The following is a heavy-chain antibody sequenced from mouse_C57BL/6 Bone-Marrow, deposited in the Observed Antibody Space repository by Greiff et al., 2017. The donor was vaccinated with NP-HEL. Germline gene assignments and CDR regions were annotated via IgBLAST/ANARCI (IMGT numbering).Heavy chain of an antibody. V-gene: IGHV5-6*01. Sequence: EVKLVESGGDLVKPGGSLKLSCAASGFTFSSYGMSWVRQTPDKRLEWVATISSGGSYTYYPDSVKGRFTISRDNAKHTLYLQMSSLKSEDTAMYYCARHAMITTREFSYYYAMDYWGQGTSVTVSS. CDR1: GFTFSSYG. CDR2: ISSGGSYT. J-gene: IGHJ4*01. CDR3: ARHAMITTREFSYYYAMDY. D-gene: IGHD2-4*01.